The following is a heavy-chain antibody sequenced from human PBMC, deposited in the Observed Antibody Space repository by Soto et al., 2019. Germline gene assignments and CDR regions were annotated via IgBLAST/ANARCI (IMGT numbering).Heavy chain of an antibody. J-gene: IGHJ4*01. CDR2: IYFSGSS. V-gene: IGHV4-39*01. CDR3: ASGDYRSTSGLDY. CDR1: GGSINSVNHD. Sequence: PSETLSLTCTVSGGSINSVNHDWAWVRQPPGKELEWIGSIYFSGSSYYNPSLKSRVTMSVDTSKNQFSLSLRPVTAADTAVYFCASGDYRSTSGLDYWGHVNLDTVSS. D-gene: IGHD3-16*02.